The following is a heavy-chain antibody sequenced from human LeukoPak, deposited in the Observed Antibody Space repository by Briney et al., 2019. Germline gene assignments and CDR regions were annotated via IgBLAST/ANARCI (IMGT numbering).Heavy chain of an antibody. CDR2: ISSSGSTI. V-gene: IGHV3-11*01. J-gene: IGHJ3*02. Sequence: GGSLRLSCAASGFTFSDYYMSWLRQAPGEGLEWVSYISSSGSTIYYADSVKGRFTISRDNAKNSLYLQMNSLRAEDTAVYYCARDGGHTGDDAFDIWGQGTMVTVSS. D-gene: IGHD3-16*01. CDR1: GFTFSDYY. CDR3: ARDGGHTGDDAFDI.